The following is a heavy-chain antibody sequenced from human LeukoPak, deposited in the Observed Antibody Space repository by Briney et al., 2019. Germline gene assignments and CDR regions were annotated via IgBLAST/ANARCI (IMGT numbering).Heavy chain of an antibody. CDR1: GYSFTSYW. Sequence: GESLQISCKGSGYSFTSYWIGWGRQLPGKGLEWMGIIYPGDSDTRYSPSFQGQVTISADKSISTAYLQWSSLKASDTAMYYCARQERDPYYYYYMDVWGKGTTVTVSS. D-gene: IGHD5-24*01. V-gene: IGHV5-51*01. CDR2: IYPGDSDT. CDR3: ARQERDPYYYYYMDV. J-gene: IGHJ6*03.